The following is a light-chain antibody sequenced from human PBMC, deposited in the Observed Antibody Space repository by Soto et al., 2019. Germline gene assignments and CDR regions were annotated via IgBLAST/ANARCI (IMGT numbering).Light chain of an antibody. CDR3: KQYGSSPPWT. CDR2: GAS. Sequence: EIALTQSPGTLSLSPGERATLSCRASESVSSSYLAWYQQKPGQAPRLLIFGASISATGTPDRFSGSGSGTDFTLTISRLVPEDFAVYYCKQYGSSPPWTFGQGTEVEIK. J-gene: IGKJ1*01. V-gene: IGKV3-20*01. CDR1: ESVSSSY.